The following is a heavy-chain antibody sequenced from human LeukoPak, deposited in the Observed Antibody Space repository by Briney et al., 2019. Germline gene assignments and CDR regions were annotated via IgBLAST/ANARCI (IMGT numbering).Heavy chain of an antibody. CDR3: ARDREQLGANYYYMDV. V-gene: IGHV4-59*01. CDR1: GGSISSYD. D-gene: IGHD6-6*01. J-gene: IGHJ6*03. Sequence: SETLSLTCTVSGGSISSYDWSWIRQPPGKGLEWIGYIYYSGSTNYNPSLKSRVTISVDTSKNQFSLKLSSVTAADTAVYYCARDREQLGANYYYMDVWGKGTTVTVSS. CDR2: IYYSGST.